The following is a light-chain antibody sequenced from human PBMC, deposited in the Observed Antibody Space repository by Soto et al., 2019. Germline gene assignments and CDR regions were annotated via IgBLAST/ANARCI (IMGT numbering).Light chain of an antibody. V-gene: IGLV2-8*01. CDR2: EVS. CDR1: SSDVGGYNY. J-gene: IGLJ1*01. Sequence: QSALTQPPSASGSPGQSVTISCTGTSSDVGGYNYVSWYQQHPGKAPKLMIYEVSKRPSGVPERFSGSKSGNTASLTVSGLQAEDEADYYCTSYAGTYSFFYVFGTGTKVTVL. CDR3: TSYAGTYSFFYV.